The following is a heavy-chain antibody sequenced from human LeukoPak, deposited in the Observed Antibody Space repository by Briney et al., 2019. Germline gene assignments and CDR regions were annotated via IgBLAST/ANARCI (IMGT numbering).Heavy chain of an antibody. CDR1: GFTFNNYA. CDR3: AKSQYRGWFDP. CDR2: VTGDGDYT. Sequence: GGSLRLSCAASGFTFNNYAMSWVRQAPGKGLEWVSTVTGDGDYTHYSDSMKGRFTISRDNSKNTVYLEMNSLRAEDTAVYYCAKSQYRGWFDPWGPGTLVAVSP. J-gene: IGHJ5*02. V-gene: IGHV3-23*01. D-gene: IGHD2-2*02.